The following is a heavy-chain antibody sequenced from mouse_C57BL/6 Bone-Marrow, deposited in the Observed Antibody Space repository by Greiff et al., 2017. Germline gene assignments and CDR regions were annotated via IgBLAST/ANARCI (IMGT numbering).Heavy chain of an antibody. J-gene: IGHJ2*01. CDR3: VRHYGSSYFDY. CDR2: IRSKSNNYAT. CDR1: GFTFNTYA. D-gene: IGHD1-1*01. Sequence: DVMLVESGGGLVQPKGSLKLSCAASGFTFNTYAMNWVRQAPGKGLEWVARIRSKSNNYATYYADSVKDRFTISRDDSQSMLYLQMNNLKTEDTAMYYCVRHYGSSYFDYWGQGTTLTVSS. V-gene: IGHV10-1*02.